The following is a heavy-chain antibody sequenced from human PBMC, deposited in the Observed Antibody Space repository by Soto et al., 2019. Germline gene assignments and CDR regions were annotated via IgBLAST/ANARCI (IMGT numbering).Heavy chain of an antibody. CDR1: VYTFTSYA. V-gene: IGHV1-3*01. J-gene: IGHJ4*02. D-gene: IGHD1-1*01. Sequence: ASVTVSCKASVYTFTSYARQWVRQAPGQRLELMGWINAGNGNTKYSQKFQGRVTITRDTSASTAYMELSSLRSEDTAVYYCEREDWKGSFDYWGQGALVTSPQ. CDR2: INAGNGNT. CDR3: EREDWKGSFDY.